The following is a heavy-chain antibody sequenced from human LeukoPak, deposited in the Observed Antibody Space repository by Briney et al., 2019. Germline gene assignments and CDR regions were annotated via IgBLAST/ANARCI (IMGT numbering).Heavy chain of an antibody. CDR2: INPNSGGT. J-gene: IGHJ4*02. Sequence: ASVKVSCKASGYTFTCYYMHWVRQAPGQGLEWMGWINPNSGGTNYAQKFQGRVTMTRDTSISTAYMELSRLRSDDTAVYYCARDESYGSGSYIVDWGQGTLVTVSS. CDR3: ARDESYGSGSYIVD. CDR1: GYTFTCYY. D-gene: IGHD3-10*01. V-gene: IGHV1-2*02.